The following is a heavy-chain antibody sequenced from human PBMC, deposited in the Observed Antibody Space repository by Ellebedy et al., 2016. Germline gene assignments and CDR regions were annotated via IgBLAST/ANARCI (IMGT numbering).Heavy chain of an antibody. CDR1: GFTFSSYA. D-gene: IGHD2-2*03. CDR3: ARDLDVVVVPAESDY. V-gene: IGHV3-30-3*01. Sequence: GGSLRLSCAASGFTFSSYAMHWVRQAPGKGLEWVAVISYDGSNKYYADSVKGRFTISRDNSKNTLYLQMNSLRAEDTAVYYCARDLDVVVVPAESDYWGQGTLVTVSS. CDR2: ISYDGSNK. J-gene: IGHJ4*02.